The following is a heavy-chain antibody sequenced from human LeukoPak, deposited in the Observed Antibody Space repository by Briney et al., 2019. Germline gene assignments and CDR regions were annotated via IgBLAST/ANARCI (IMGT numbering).Heavy chain of an antibody. CDR2: IYYSGST. D-gene: IGHD3-9*01. V-gene: IGHV4-59*08. J-gene: IGHJ3*02. CDR3: ARLRYDILTGYRKQGAFDI. CDR1: GGSISSYY. Sequence: PSETLSLTCTVSGGSISSYYWSWIRQPPGKGLEWIGYIYYSGSTNYNPSLKSRVTISVDTSKNQFSLKLSSVTAADTAVYYCARLRYDILTGYRKQGAFDIWGQGTMVTVSS.